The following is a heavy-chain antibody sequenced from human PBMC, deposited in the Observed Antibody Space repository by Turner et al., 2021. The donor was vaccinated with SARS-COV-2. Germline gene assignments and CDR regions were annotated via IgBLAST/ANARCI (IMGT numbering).Heavy chain of an antibody. CDR3: TRVPLSLKQYDTPAYYTN. Sequence: EVQLVEAGGGLVPPGGSHRISPSAPGFHFAALLMHWVRQGPGKGPVWVARISGDGTKTDYADSVKGRFTISRDNANNMVHLQMDSLRVEDTAVYFCTRVPLSLKQYDTPAYYTNWGQGTLVTVSS. CDR2: ISGDGTKT. D-gene: IGHD3-9*01. CDR1: GFHFAALL. J-gene: IGHJ4*02. V-gene: IGHV3-74*01.